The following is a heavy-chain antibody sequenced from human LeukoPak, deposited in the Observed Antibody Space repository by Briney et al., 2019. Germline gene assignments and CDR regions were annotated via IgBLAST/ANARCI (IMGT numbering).Heavy chain of an antibody. CDR2: IYHSGST. V-gene: IGHV4-39*07. CDR3: ARRPAYCGGDCYSDAFDI. D-gene: IGHD2-21*01. J-gene: IGHJ3*02. CDR1: GGSISSSSYY. Sequence: SETLSLTCTVSGGSISSSSYYWGWIRQPPGKGLEWIGSIYHSGSTYYNPSLKSRVTISVDRSKNQFSLKLSSVTAADTAVYYCARRPAYCGGDCYSDAFDIWGQGTMVTVSS.